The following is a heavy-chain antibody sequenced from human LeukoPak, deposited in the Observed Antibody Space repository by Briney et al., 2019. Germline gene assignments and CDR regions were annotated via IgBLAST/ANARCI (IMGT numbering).Heavy chain of an antibody. Sequence: GGSLRLSCAASGFTFSSDSMNWVRQAPGKGLEWLSYIGRSGSAIHYADSVKGRFTISRDNAENSLYLQMNSLRAEDTAVYYCARDGTPHYTTGWVFFDYWGQGTLVTVSS. CDR3: ARDGTPHYTTGWVFFDY. CDR2: IGRSGSAI. D-gene: IGHD6-25*01. V-gene: IGHV3-48*04. J-gene: IGHJ4*02. CDR1: GFTFSSDS.